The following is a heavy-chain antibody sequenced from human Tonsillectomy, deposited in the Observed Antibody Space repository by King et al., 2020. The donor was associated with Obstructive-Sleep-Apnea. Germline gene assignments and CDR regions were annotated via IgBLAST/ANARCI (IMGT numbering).Heavy chain of an antibody. D-gene: IGHD2-2*01. V-gene: IGHV3-30*04. J-gene: IGHJ5*02. CDR2: ISYDGNYK. CDR1: GFTFSSYA. CDR3: ARDSNPGYCSSTSCLIYHWFDP. Sequence: HVQLVESGGGVVQPGRSLRLSCAASGFTFSSYAMHWVRQAPGKGLEWVAFISYDGNYKYYADSVKGQFTVSRDNSKNTMYLQMNSLRTEDTAVYYCARDSNPGYCSSTSCLIYHWFDPWGQGTLVTVSS.